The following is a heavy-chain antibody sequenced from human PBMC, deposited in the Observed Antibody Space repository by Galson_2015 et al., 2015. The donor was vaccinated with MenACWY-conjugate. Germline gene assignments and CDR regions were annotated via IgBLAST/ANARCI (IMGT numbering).Heavy chain of an antibody. D-gene: IGHD1-1*01. J-gene: IGHJ3*02. CDR3: ATAGNYRFDM. Sequence: SLRLSCAASEFALSNYWVHWVRQAPGKGLVWVSRINIDGSTTNYADSVKGRFTVSRDNAKNTVFLQMNSLGAKDTAVYYCATAGNYRFDMWGQGTMVTVSS. V-gene: IGHV3-74*01. CDR2: INIDGSTT. CDR1: EFALSNYW.